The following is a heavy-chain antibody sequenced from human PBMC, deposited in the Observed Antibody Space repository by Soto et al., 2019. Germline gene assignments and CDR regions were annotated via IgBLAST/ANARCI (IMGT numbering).Heavy chain of an antibody. V-gene: IGHV2-5*02. Sequence: SGPTLVNPTQTLTLTCTFSGSSPSTSGVGVGWIRQPPGKALEWLALIYWDDDKRYSPSLKSRLTITKDTSKNQVVLTMTNMDPVDTATYYCAHAPGAYYDSSGYYYTVEYFQHWGQGTLVTVSS. CDR2: IYWDDDK. J-gene: IGHJ1*01. CDR1: GSSPSTSGVG. CDR3: AHAPGAYYDSSGYYYTVEYFQH. D-gene: IGHD3-22*01.